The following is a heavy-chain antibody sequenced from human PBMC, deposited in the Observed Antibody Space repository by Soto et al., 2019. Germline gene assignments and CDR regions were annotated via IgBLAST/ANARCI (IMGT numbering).Heavy chain of an antibody. CDR3: AKVGSIAVADFSPWFDP. CDR2: ISYDGSNK. Sequence: QVQLVESGGGVVQPGKSLRLSCAASGFTFSSYGMHWVRQAPGKGLEWVAVISYDGSNKYYADSVKGRFTISRDNSKNTLYLQMNSLRAEDTAVYYCAKVGSIAVADFSPWFDPWGQGTLVTVSS. V-gene: IGHV3-30*18. D-gene: IGHD6-19*01. J-gene: IGHJ5*02. CDR1: GFTFSSYG.